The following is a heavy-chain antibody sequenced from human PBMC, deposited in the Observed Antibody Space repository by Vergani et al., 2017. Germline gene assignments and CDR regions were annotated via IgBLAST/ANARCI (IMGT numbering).Heavy chain of an antibody. V-gene: IGHV3-9*01. D-gene: IGHD6-13*01. J-gene: IGHJ6*03. Sequence: EVQLVESGGGLVQPGRSLRLSCAASGFTFDDYAMHWVRQAPGKGLEWVSGISWNSGSIGYADSVKGRFTISRDNAKNSLYLQMNSLRAEDTALYYCAKAGPGSSSWGSQGYYYYYMDVWGKGTTVTVSS. CDR1: GFTFDDYA. CDR3: AKAGPGSSSWGSQGYYYYYMDV. CDR2: ISWNSGSI.